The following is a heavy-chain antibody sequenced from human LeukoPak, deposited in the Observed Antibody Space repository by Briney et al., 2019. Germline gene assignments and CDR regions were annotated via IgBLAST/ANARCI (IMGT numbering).Heavy chain of an antibody. J-gene: IGHJ4*02. Sequence: PGGSLRLSCAASGXTFSSYAMAWVRQAPGKGREWVSTVSGRSDVIVYADSVQGRFTISRDNLKNTLYLQMNNLRAEDPAVYYWEGGTPAGFVCWGQGTLVTVSS. CDR1: GXTFSSYA. D-gene: IGHD2-2*01. CDR2: VSGRSDVI. V-gene: IGHV3-23*01. CDR3: EGGTPAGFVC.